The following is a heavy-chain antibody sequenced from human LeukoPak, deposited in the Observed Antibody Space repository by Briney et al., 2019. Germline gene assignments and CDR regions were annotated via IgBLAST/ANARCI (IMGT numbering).Heavy chain of an antibody. CDR3: ARRPRTAGYYMDV. Sequence: SETLSLTCTVSGGSISSYYWSWIRQPPGKGLEWIGYIYTSGSTNYNPSLKSRVTISVDTSKNQFSLKLSSVTAADTAVYYCARRPRTAGYYMDVWGKGTTVTVS. V-gene: IGHV4-4*09. J-gene: IGHJ6*03. D-gene: IGHD1-14*01. CDR2: IYTSGST. CDR1: GGSISSYY.